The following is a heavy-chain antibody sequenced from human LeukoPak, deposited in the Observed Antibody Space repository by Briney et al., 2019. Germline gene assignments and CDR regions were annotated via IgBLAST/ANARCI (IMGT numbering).Heavy chain of an antibody. CDR1: GYTFTSYG. D-gene: IGHD2-8*01. V-gene: IGHV1-18*01. CDR3: ARVKGDTEGVLGSGWFDP. CDR2: ISAYNGNT. Sequence: GASVKVSCKASGYTFTSYGISWVRQAPGQGLEWMGWISAYNGNTNYAQNYQGRVTMTIDTSTSTAYMELRSLRSDDTAVYYCARVKGDTEGVLGSGWFDPWGQGTLVTVSS. J-gene: IGHJ5*02.